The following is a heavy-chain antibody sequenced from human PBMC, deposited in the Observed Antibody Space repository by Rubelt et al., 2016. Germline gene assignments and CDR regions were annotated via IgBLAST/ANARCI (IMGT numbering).Heavy chain of an antibody. J-gene: IGHJ4*02. CDR3: ARQPPDTAAFDY. CDR1: GGSISSSSYY. V-gene: IGHV4-39*01. D-gene: IGHD2-21*02. CDR2: IYYSGYT. Sequence: QLQLQESGPGLVKPSETLSLTCTVSGGSISSSSYYWGWIRQPPGKGLEWIGSIYYSGYTYYNPSLKSRVTISVDTSKNQFSLKLSSVTAADTAVYHCARQPPDTAAFDYWGQGVLVTVSS.